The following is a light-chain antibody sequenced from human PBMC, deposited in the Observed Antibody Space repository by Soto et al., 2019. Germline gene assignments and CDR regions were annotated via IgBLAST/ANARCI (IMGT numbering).Light chain of an antibody. CDR3: SSHTVYXTRV. CDR1: SSDVGGYNY. Sequence: QSVLTQPASVSGSPGQSIAISCTGTSSDVGGYNYVSWYQQHPGKAPKLIIHEVSNRPSGVSDRSSGSKSGNTASLTISGLQADDEADYYCSSHTVYXTRVFGTGTRSPS. V-gene: IGLV2-14*01. CDR2: EVS. J-gene: IGLJ1*01.